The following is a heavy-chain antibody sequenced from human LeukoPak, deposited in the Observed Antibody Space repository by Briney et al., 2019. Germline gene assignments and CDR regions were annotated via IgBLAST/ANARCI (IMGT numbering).Heavy chain of an antibody. CDR2: ISYDGSNK. CDR3: AKGLTGDEDYFDY. D-gene: IGHD7-27*01. J-gene: IGHJ4*02. Sequence: GRSLRLSCAASGFIFSTYGMHWVRQAPGKGLEWVAVISYDGSNKYYADSVKGRFTISRDNSKNTLYLQVNSLRAEDTAVYYCAKGLTGDEDYFDYWGQGTLVTVSS. V-gene: IGHV3-30*18. CDR1: GFIFSTYG.